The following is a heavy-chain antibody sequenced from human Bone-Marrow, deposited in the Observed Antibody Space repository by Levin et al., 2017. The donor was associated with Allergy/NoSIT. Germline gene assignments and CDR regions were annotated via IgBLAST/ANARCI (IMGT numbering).Heavy chain of an antibody. CDR3: ASYPYSTY. V-gene: IGHV3-23*01. CDR2: ITSDGSNT. CDR1: GFTFSSYA. Sequence: PGGSLRLSCAASGFTFSSYAMTWVRQAPGKGLEWVSRITSDGSNTIYADSVKGRFTISRDNAKNTLYLQMNSLRAEDTAVYYCASYPYSTYWGQGALVTVSS. J-gene: IGHJ4*02. D-gene: IGHD5-18*01.